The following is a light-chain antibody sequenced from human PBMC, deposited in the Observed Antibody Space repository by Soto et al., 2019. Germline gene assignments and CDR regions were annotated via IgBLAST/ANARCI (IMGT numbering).Light chain of an antibody. CDR1: QSVSSSY. V-gene: IGKV3-20*01. Sequence: EIVLTQSPGTLSLSPGERATLSCRASQSVSSSYLAWYQQKPGQAPRLLIYDASNRATGIPARFSGSGSRADFTLTISRLEPEDFAVYYCQQYGSSITSGQGTRLENK. CDR2: DAS. J-gene: IGKJ5*01. CDR3: QQYGSSIT.